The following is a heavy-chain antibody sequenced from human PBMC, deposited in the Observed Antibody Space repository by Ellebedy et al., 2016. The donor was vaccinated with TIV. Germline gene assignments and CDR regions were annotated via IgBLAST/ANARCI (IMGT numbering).Heavy chain of an antibody. CDR1: GFTFSGED. D-gene: IGHD3-16*01. CDR2: IRYDGTTE. J-gene: IGHJ1*01. CDR3: TNGGKDFEH. Sequence: GESLKISCAASGFTFSGEDMHRVREPPGPGQEWGSYIRYDGTTEHYADAVTGRFTISRDNSKNTLYLQMNSLRAEDTAVYYCTNGGKDFEHWGQGTQVSVSP. V-gene: IGHV3-30*02.